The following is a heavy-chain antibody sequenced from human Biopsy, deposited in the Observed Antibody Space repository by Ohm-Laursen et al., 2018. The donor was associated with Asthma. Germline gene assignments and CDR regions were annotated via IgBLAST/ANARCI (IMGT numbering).Heavy chain of an antibody. Sequence: SLRLSCAASGFTFSSYGMHWVRQAPGKGLEWVAVIWYDGSNKYYADSVKGRFTISRDNSKNTLYLQMNSLRAEDTAVYYCARVTRITIFGVGGIQDYWGQGTLVTVSS. J-gene: IGHJ4*02. CDR2: IWYDGSNK. CDR1: GFTFSSYG. CDR3: ARVTRITIFGVGGIQDY. D-gene: IGHD3-3*01. V-gene: IGHV3-33*01.